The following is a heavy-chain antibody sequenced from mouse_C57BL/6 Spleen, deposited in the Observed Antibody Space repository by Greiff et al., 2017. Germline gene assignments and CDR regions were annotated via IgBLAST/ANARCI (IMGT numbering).Heavy chain of an antibody. J-gene: IGHJ1*03. CDR2: IHPNSGST. D-gene: IGHD1-1*01. Sequence: QVQLQQPGAELVKPGASVKLSCKASGYTFTSYWMHWVKQRPGQGLEWIGMIHPNSGSTNYNEKFKSKATLTVDKSSSTAYMQLSSLTSEDSAVYCCARCYGSSYRYFDVWGTGTTVTVSS. CDR3: ARCYGSSYRYFDV. V-gene: IGHV1-64*01. CDR1: GYTFTSYW.